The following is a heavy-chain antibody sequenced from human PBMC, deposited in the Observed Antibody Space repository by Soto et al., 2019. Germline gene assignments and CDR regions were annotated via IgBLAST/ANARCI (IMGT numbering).Heavy chain of an antibody. CDR1: GYTFTGYY. CDR2: INPNSGGT. V-gene: IGHV1-2*04. J-gene: IGHJ4*01. D-gene: IGHD3-22*01. Sequence: ASVKVSCKASGYTFTGYYMHWVRQAPGQGLEWMGWINPNSGGTNYAQKFQGWVTMTRDTSISTAYMELSRLRSDDTAVYYCAREPAFDYYDSSGFSYYFDYWG. CDR3: AREPAFDYYDSSGFSYYFDY.